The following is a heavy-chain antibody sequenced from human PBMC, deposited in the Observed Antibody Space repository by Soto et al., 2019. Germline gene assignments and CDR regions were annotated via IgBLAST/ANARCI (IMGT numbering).Heavy chain of an antibody. D-gene: IGHD6-19*01. J-gene: IGHJ4*02. CDR1: GGSISSGGYY. CDR2: IYYSGGT. Sequence: SETLSLTCTVAGGSISSGGYYWSWIRQHPGKGLEWIGYIYYSGGTYYNPSLKSRVTISVDTSKNQFSLKLSSVTAADTAVYYCARVSSSGWYFDYWGQGTLVTVSS. CDR3: ARVSSSGWYFDY. V-gene: IGHV4-31*03.